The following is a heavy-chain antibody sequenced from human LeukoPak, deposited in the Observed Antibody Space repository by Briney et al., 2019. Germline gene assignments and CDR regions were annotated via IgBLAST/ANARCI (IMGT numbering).Heavy chain of an antibody. J-gene: IGHJ5*02. D-gene: IGHD6-19*01. CDR3: AREEAVAPGWFDH. CDR1: GYTFTSYG. Sequence: ASVKVSCKASGYTFTSYGISWVRQAPGQGLEWMGLISAYNGNTNYAQKLQGRVTMLTDTSTSTAYMELRSLRSDDTAVYSCAREEAVAPGWFDHWGQGTLVTVSS. V-gene: IGHV1-18*01. CDR2: ISAYNGNT.